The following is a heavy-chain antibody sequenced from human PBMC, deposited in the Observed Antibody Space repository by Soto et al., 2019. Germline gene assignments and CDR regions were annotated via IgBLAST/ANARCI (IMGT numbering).Heavy chain of an antibody. J-gene: IGHJ6*02. D-gene: IGHD3-9*01. CDR2: IIPVSGTA. Sequence: QVQLVQSGAEVKKPGSSVKVSCKASGGSLSNYGISWVRQAPGQGLEWMGGIIPVSGTANYAQKFQGRVTSTADESTSIVYMDVTSLKSEDTAVYYCARGDATKIVVTTYYAMDVWGQGTTVTVSS. CDR1: GGSLSNYG. CDR3: ARGDATKIVVTTYYAMDV. V-gene: IGHV1-69*12.